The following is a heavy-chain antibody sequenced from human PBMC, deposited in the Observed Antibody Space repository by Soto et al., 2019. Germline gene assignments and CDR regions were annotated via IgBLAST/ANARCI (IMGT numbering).Heavy chain of an antibody. CDR2: MNPNSGNT. V-gene: IGHV1-8*02. CDR3: ARDTSNDAFDI. CDR1: LYTFTSYD. J-gene: IGHJ3*02. Sequence: AAVTASCTASLYTFTSYDIRWVRQSTGQGLEWMGWMNPNSGNTGYAQKFQGRVTMTRNTSISTAYMELSSLRSEDTAVYYCARDTSNDAFDIWGQGTMVTVSS.